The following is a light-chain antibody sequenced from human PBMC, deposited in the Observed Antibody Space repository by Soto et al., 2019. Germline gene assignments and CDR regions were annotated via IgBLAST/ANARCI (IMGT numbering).Light chain of an antibody. Sequence: DIQLTQSPSFLSASVGDRVTITCRASQGISSYLAWYQQKPGKAPKLLIYVASTLQSGVPSRFGGSGSGTEFTLTISSPQPEDFATYYCQQLNSYPLTFGGGTKVEIK. CDR1: QGISSY. V-gene: IGKV1-9*01. CDR3: QQLNSYPLT. CDR2: VAS. J-gene: IGKJ4*01.